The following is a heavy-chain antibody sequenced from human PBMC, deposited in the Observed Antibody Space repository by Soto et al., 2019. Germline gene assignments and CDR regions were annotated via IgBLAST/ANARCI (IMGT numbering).Heavy chain of an antibody. CDR3: ARVAVITAAGTSDY. J-gene: IGHJ4*02. CDR2: ISGTSDSI. D-gene: IGHD6-13*01. CDR1: GFTFSDYY. Sequence: QVQLVESGGGLVRPGGSLRLSCAASGFTFSDYYMSWIRQVPGKGLEWVAYISGTSDSIPYAESVKGRFTISRDNAKNPLYLQMNSLRAEDTAVYYCARVAVITAAGTSDYWGQGTLVTVSS. V-gene: IGHV3-11*06.